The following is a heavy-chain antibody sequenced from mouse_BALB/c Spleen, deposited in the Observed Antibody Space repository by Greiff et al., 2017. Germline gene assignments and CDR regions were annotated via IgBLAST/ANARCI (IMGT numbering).Heavy chain of an antibody. Sequence: EVKLVESGPGLVKPSQSLSLTCSVTGYSITSGYYWNWIRQFPGNKLEWMGYISYDGSNNYNPSLKNRISITRDTSKNQFFLKLNSVTTEDTATYYCARDHGNFWFAYWGQGTLVTVSA. CDR2: ISYDGSN. D-gene: IGHD2-1*01. CDR3: ARDHGNFWFAY. V-gene: IGHV3-6*02. CDR1: GYSITSGYY. J-gene: IGHJ3*01.